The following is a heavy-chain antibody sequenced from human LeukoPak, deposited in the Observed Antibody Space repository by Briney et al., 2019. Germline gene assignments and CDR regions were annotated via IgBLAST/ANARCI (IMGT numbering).Heavy chain of an antibody. CDR2: VYSSGST. Sequence: SETLSLTCTVSGGSISSTTYYWGWIRQPPGKGLEWIGYVYSSGSTNYNPSLKSRVTISVDTSKHQFSLKLSSVTAADTAVYYCARERRSYYYDSGSFLNWFDPWGQGTLVTVSS. CDR3: ARERRSYYYDSGSFLNWFDP. V-gene: IGHV4-61*01. CDR1: GGSISSTTYY. D-gene: IGHD3-10*01. J-gene: IGHJ5*02.